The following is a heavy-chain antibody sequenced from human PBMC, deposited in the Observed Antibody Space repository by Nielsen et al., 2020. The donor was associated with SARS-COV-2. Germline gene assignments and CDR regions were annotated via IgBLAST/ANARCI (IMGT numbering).Heavy chain of an antibody. CDR3: ARRGVATIWGGIDY. CDR1: GFTFDDYA. D-gene: IGHD5-12*01. J-gene: IGHJ4*02. Sequence: GGSLRLSCAASGFTFDDYAMHWVRQAPGKGLEWVSGISWNSGSIGYADSVKGRFTISRDNAKNSLYLQMNSLRAEDTAVYYCARRGVATIWGGIDYWGQGTLVTVSS. CDR2: ISWNSGSI. V-gene: IGHV3-9*01.